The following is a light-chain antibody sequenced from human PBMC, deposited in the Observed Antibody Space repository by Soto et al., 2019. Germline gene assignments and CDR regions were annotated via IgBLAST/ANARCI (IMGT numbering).Light chain of an antibody. J-gene: IGLJ3*02. CDR2: GNN. CDR3: AAWDDSLNGPV. CDR1: SSNIGAHYG. V-gene: IGLV1-40*01. Sequence: QSVLTQPPSVSGAPGQRVTISCTGSSSNIGAHYGVHWYQQLPGTAPKLVVYGNNIRPAGVPERFSGSKSGTSASLAITGLQAEDEADYYCAAWDDSLNGPVFGGGTQLTVL.